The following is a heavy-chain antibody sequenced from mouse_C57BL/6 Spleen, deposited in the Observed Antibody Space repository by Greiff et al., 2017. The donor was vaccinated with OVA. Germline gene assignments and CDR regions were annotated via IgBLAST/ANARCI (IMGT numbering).Heavy chain of an antibody. V-gene: IGHV7-3*01. Sequence: EVKLVESGGGLVQPGGSLSLSCAASGFTFTDYYMSWVRQPPGKALEWLGFIRNKANGYTTEYSASVKGRFTISRDNSQSILYLQMNALRAEDSATYYCARCGSPVVDWYFDVWGTGTTVTVSS. CDR1: GFTFTDYY. CDR3: ARCGSPVVDWYFDV. J-gene: IGHJ1*03. D-gene: IGHD1-1*01. CDR2: IRNKANGYTT.